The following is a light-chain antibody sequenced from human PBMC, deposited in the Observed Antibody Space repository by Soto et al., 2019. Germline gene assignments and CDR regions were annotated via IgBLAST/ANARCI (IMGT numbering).Light chain of an antibody. CDR1: QSVSSN. V-gene: IGKV3-15*01. CDR2: GAS. J-gene: IGKJ4*01. Sequence: DIVMTQSPATLSASPGERATLSCRASQSVSSNLAWYQQKPGQAPRLLIYGASTRDNDIPGRFSGSGSGTEFIITISSLQYDDFAVYYCQQYNNWAPLTFGGGTKVEIK. CDR3: QQYNNWAPLT.